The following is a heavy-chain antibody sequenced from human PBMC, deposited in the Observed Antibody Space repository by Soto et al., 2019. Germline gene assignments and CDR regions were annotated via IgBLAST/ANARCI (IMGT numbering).Heavy chain of an antibody. CDR3: ARRTDYYDSSGYFDF. CDR1: GGSISSGGYY. CDR2: IYYSGST. D-gene: IGHD3-22*01. J-gene: IGHJ4*02. Sequence: PSETLSLTCTVSGGSISSGGYYWSWIRQHPGKGLEWIGYIYYSGSTYYNPSLKSRVTISVDTSTNQFSLDLSSVTAADTAVYYCARRTDYYDSSGYFDFWGQGTLVTVSS. V-gene: IGHV4-31*03.